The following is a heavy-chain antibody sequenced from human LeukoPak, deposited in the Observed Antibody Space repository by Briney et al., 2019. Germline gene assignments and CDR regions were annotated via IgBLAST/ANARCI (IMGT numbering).Heavy chain of an antibody. CDR2: IHHSGST. V-gene: IGHV4-4*02. J-gene: IGHJ5*02. CDR3: ARGGLRTPMGP. D-gene: IGHD4-17*01. CDR1: GGSISRIYF. Sequence: PSETLSLTCAVSGGSISRIYFWSWVRQPPGKGLEWIGEIHHSGSTNYNPSLRSRVTISVDTSKNQFSLKLISVTAADTAMYYCARGGLRTPMGPWGQGTLVTVSS.